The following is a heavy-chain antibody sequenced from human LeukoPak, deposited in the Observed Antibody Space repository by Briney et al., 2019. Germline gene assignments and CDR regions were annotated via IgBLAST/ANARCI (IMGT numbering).Heavy chain of an antibody. Sequence: ASVKVSCKTSGYTFTSYGISWVRQAPGQGLEWMGWISAYNGNTNYAQKLQGRVTMTTDTSTSTAYMELRSLRSDDTAVYYCARTSNGDYGSGSYYYFDYWGREPWSPSPQ. CDR2: ISAYNGNT. CDR3: ARTSNGDYGSGSYYYFDY. V-gene: IGHV1-18*04. J-gene: IGHJ4*02. CDR1: GYTFTSYG. D-gene: IGHD3-10*01.